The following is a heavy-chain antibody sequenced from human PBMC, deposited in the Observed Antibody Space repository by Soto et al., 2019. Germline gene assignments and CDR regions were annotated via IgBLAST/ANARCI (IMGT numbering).Heavy chain of an antibody. J-gene: IGHJ4*02. D-gene: IGHD2-2*03. CDR2: IYYSGST. CDR3: ARVRGGYCSSPSCYPKEYGY. Sequence: SETLSLTCTVSGGSVSSGDYYWSWIRQPPGKGLEWIGYIYYSGSTYYNPSLKSRVTISVDTPKNQFSLKLSSVTAADTAVYYCARVRGGYCSSPSCYPKEYGYWGQGTLVTVSS. CDR1: GGSVSSGDYY. V-gene: IGHV4-30-4*01.